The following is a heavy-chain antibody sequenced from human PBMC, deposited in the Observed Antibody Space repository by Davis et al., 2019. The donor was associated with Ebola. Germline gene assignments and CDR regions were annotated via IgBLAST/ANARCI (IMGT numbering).Heavy chain of an antibody. D-gene: IGHD3-3*01. CDR2: ISYDGSNK. J-gene: IGHJ4*02. CDR3: VRDFWSGQYTPHS. V-gene: IGHV3-30-3*01. CDR1: GFTFDDYA. Sequence: PGGSLRLSCAASGFTFDDYAMHWVRQAPGKGLEWVAVISYDGSNKYYADSVKGRFTISRDNSKNTLYLQMSSLRADDTAIYYCVRDFWSGQYTPHSWGQGTLVTVSS.